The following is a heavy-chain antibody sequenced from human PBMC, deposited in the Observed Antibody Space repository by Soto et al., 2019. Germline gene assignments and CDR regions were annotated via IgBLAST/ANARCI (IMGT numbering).Heavy chain of an antibody. CDR3: AKDLSGWYQWYFDY. CDR2: ISYDGSNK. J-gene: IGHJ4*02. D-gene: IGHD6-19*01. CDR1: GFTFSSYG. Sequence: PGGSLRLSCAASGFTFSSYGMHWVRQAPGKGLEWVAVISYDGSNKYYADSVKGRFTISRDNSKNTLYLQMNSLRAEDTAVYYCAKDLSGWYQWYFDYWGQGTLVTVSS. V-gene: IGHV3-30*18.